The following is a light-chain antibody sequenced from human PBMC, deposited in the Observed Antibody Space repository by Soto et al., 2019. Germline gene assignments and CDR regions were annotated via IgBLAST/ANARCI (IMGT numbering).Light chain of an antibody. Sequence: DIQMTQSPSTLSASIGDRVTITCRASQSISSWLAWYQQKPGKAPKLLIYMASNLQSGVPARFSGSGSGTEFTLTISSLQPDDFATNYCQNYNDYPRIFGQGPKVEIK. CDR1: QSISSW. CDR3: QNYNDYPRI. J-gene: IGKJ1*01. V-gene: IGKV1-5*03. CDR2: MAS.